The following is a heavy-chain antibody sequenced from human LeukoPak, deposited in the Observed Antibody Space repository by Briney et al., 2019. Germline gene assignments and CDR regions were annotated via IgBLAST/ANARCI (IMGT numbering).Heavy chain of an antibody. D-gene: IGHD3-22*01. CDR1: GFTFSSYW. CDR2: IWYDGSNK. J-gene: IGHJ3*02. CDR3: ARAGYYDSSGSTRAFDI. V-gene: IGHV3-33*08. Sequence: GGSLRLSCAASGFTFSSYWMNWVRQAPGKGLEWVAVIWYDGSNKYYADSVKGRFTISRDNSKNTLYLQMNSLGAEDTAVYYCARAGYYDSSGSTRAFDIWGQGTMVTVSS.